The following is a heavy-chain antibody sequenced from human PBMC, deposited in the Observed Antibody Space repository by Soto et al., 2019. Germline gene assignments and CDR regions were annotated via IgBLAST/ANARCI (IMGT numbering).Heavy chain of an antibody. J-gene: IGHJ3*02. Sequence: QEQLQQWGAGLLKPSETLSLTCAVYGGFVSSGNYYWTWIRQPPGKGREWMGEMSVSGGTHFNPPLKSRVTISVDTSKNQFSLKMSSVTAADTDLYYCARVERGTATTVVDAFDIWGPGTIVTVPS. CDR3: ARVERGTATTVVDAFDI. CDR2: MSVSGGT. D-gene: IGHD1-1*01. CDR1: GGFVSSGNYY. V-gene: IGHV4-34*01.